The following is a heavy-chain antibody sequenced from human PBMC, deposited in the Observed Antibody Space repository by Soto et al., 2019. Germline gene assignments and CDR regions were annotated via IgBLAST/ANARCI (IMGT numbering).Heavy chain of an antibody. CDR3: ARHSSYSSGWYDYYYYGMGV. J-gene: IGHJ6*02. V-gene: IGHV5-10-1*01. D-gene: IGHD6-19*01. CDR2: IDPSDSYT. Sequence: PGESLKISCKGSGYSFTSYWISWVRQMPGKGLEWMGRIDPSDSYTNYSPSFQGHVTISADKSISTAYLQWSSLKASDTAMYYCARHSSYSSGWYDYYYYGMGVWGQGTTVTVSS. CDR1: GYSFTSYW.